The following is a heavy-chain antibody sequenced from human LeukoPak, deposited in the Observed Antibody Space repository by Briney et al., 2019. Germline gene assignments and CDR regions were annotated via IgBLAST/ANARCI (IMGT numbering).Heavy chain of an antibody. J-gene: IGHJ4*02. CDR1: GFTFSSYG. V-gene: IGHV3-33*06. CDR3: AKPGSSSTFDY. D-gene: IGHD6-6*01. Sequence: GRSLRLSCAASGFTFSSYGMHWVRQAPGEWLEWVAVIWYDGSNKYYADSAKGRFTISRDNSKNTLYLQMNSLRAEDTAVYYCAKPGSSSTFDYWGQGTLVTVSS. CDR2: IWYDGSNK.